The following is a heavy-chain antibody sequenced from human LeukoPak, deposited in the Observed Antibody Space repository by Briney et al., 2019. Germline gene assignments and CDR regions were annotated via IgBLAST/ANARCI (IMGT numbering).Heavy chain of an antibody. Sequence: ASVKVSCKASGYTFTGYYMHWVRQAPGQGLEWMGWINPNSGGTNYAQKFQGRATMTRDTSISTAYMELSRLRSGDTAVYYCARDADIVVVPAATWWFDPWGQGTLVTVSS. D-gene: IGHD2-2*01. CDR3: ARDADIVVVPAATWWFDP. J-gene: IGHJ5*02. V-gene: IGHV1-2*02. CDR2: INPNSGGT. CDR1: GYTFTGYY.